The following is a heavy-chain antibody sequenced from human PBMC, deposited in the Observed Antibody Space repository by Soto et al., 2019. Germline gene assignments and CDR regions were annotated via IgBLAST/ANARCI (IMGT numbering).Heavy chain of an antibody. Sequence: GGSLRLSCAASGFTFSSYAMSWVRQAPGKGLEWVSAISGSGGSTYYADSVKGRFTISRDNSKNTLYLQMNSLRAEDTAAYYCAKVPVNNYYYYGMDVWGQGTTVTVSS. D-gene: IGHD4-17*01. CDR2: ISGSGGST. V-gene: IGHV3-23*01. J-gene: IGHJ6*02. CDR3: AKVPVNNYYYYGMDV. CDR1: GFTFSSYA.